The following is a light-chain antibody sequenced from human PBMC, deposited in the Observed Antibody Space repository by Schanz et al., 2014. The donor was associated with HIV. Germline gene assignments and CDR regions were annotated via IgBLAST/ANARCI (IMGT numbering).Light chain of an antibody. CDR2: ATS. CDR3: QHYNSYPYT. Sequence: DIQMTQSPSSLSASVGDRVTITCRASQSISNYLNWYQQKPGKAPNLLIYATSSLQSGVPSRFSGSGSGTDFTLTISSLQPEDFATYYCQHYNSYPYTFGQGTKVEIK. V-gene: IGKV1-39*01. CDR1: QSISNY. J-gene: IGKJ2*01.